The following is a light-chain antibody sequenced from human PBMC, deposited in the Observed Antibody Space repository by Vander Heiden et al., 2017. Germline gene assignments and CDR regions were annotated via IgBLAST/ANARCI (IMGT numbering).Light chain of an antibody. CDR1: TNNIGDQG. J-gene: IGLJ3*02. V-gene: IGLV10-54*01. CDR2: RNN. Sequence: HAGLTQPPSVSKGLRQTATLTCTGNTNNIGDQGAAWLQQHQGHPPKLLSYRNNNRPSGISERLSASRSGNTASLTITGLQPEDEADYYCSAWDSSLHTWVFGGGTKLTVL. CDR3: SAWDSSLHTWV.